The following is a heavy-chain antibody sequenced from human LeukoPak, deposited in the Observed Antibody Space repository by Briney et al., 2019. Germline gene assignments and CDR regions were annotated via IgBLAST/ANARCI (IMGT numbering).Heavy chain of an antibody. CDR3: ARVLRRGEQSKSGKVASYYYYYMDV. D-gene: IGHD5-12*01. CDR1: GGSISSDY. Sequence: SETLSLTCSVSGGSISSDYWSWIRQPPGKGLEWIGYIYYSGSTNYNPSLKSRVTISVDTSKNQFSLKLSSVTAADTAVYYCARVLRRGEQSKSGKVASYYYYYMDVWGKGTTVTVSS. V-gene: IGHV4-59*01. J-gene: IGHJ6*03. CDR2: IYYSGST.